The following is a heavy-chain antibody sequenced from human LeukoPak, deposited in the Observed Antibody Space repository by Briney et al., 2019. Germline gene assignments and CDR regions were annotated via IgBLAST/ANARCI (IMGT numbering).Heavy chain of an antibody. CDR1: GGAFSSYA. Sequence: ASVKVSCKAAGGAFSSYAFSWVRQAPGQGLEWMGGLIPMFRTPNYAQKFLGRVTITTDESTSTAYMELTSLGADDTAVYYCARDSIGTKGQLDYWGQGTLVTVSS. CDR2: LIPMFRTP. V-gene: IGHV1-69*05. CDR3: ARDSIGTKGQLDY. J-gene: IGHJ4*02. D-gene: IGHD1-1*01.